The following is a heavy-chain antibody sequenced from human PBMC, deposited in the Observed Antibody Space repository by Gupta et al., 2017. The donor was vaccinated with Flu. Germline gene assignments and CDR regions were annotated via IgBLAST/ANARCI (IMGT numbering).Heavy chain of an antibody. CDR1: GGSISSSSYY. CDR3: ARHLEVAARPFDD. Sequence: QLQLQESCPGLVKPSETLSLTCTVSGGSISSSSYYWGWIRQPPGKGLEWIGSIYYSGRTYDNPALKSRVTISVDTAKNQFSLKMRSVTEADTAVYYFARHLEVAARPFDDGGQGTMVTVYS. CDR2: IYYSGRT. J-gene: IGHJ4*02. V-gene: IGHV4-39*01. D-gene: IGHD6-6*01.